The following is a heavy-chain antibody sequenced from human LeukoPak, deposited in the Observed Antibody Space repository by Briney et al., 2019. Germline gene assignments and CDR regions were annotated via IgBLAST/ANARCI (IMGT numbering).Heavy chain of an antibody. D-gene: IGHD6-6*01. CDR3: ARGRKLDTYYYYYYMDV. CDR2: IYYSGST. CDR1: GGSISSYY. J-gene: IGHJ6*03. V-gene: IGHV4-59*01. Sequence: SETLSLTCAVSGGSISSYYWSWIRQPPGKGLEWLGYIYYSGSTNYSPSLKSRVTISVDTSKNQFSLKLSSVTAADTAVYYCARGRKLDTYYYYYYMDVWGKGTTVTVSS.